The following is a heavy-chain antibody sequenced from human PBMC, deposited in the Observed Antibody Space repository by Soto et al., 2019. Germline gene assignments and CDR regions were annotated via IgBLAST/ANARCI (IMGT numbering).Heavy chain of an antibody. CDR3: ARECGGDCLNAFDL. V-gene: IGHV3-66*01. D-gene: IGHD2-21*01. CDR2: LYSGAGT. CDR1: GFTVSSNY. J-gene: IGHJ3*01. Sequence: VQLVESGGGLVQPGGSLRLSCAASGFTVSSNYMNWVRQAPGKGLEWLSVLYSGAGTYYADSVKDRFTISRDNSKNTLYLQLNSLRAEDTAIYYCARECGGDCLNAFDLWGQGTMVTVSP.